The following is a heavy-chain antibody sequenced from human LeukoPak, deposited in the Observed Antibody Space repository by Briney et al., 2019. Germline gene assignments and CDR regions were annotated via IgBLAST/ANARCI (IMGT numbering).Heavy chain of an antibody. V-gene: IGHV4-34*01. CDR2: INHSGST. D-gene: IGHD6-13*01. CDR3: ARDHRSTYYYYYGMDV. Sequence: PSETLSLTCAVYGGSFSGYYWSWIRQPPGKGLEWIGEINHSGSTNYNPSLKSRVTISVDTSKNQFSLKLSSVTAADTAVYYCARDHRSTYYYYYGMDVRGQGTTVTVSS. J-gene: IGHJ6*02. CDR1: GGSFSGYY.